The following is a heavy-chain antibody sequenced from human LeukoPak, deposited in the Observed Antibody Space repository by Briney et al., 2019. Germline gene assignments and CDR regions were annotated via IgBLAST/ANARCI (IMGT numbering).Heavy chain of an antibody. CDR1: GGTFISYA. Sequence: SVKVSCKASGGTFISYAISWVRQAPGQGLEWMGGIIPIFGTANYAQKFQGRVTITADESTSTAYMELSSLRSEDTAVYYCAILITYDSSGYYYRTQAEFDHWGQGTLVTVSS. J-gene: IGHJ4*02. CDR3: AILITYDSSGYYYRTQAEFDH. V-gene: IGHV1-69*13. CDR2: IIPIFGTA. D-gene: IGHD3-22*01.